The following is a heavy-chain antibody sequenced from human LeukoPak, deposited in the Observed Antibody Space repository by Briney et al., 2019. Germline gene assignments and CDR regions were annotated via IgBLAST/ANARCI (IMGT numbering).Heavy chain of an antibody. CDR3: ARASVTATRPLQH. CDR1: GGSFSGYY. J-gene: IGHJ1*01. V-gene: IGHV4-34*01. CDR2: INHSGST. D-gene: IGHD2-21*02. Sequence: SETLSLTCAVYGGSFSGYYWSWISQPPGKGLEWIGEINHSGSTNYNPSLKSRVTISVDTSKNQFSLKLSSVTAADTAVYYCARASVTATRPLQHWGQGTLVTVSS.